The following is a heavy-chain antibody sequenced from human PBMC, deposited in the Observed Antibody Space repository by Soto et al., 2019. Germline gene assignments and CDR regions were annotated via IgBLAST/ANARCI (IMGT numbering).Heavy chain of an antibody. D-gene: IGHD3-3*01. CDR1: GFTFSNAW. V-gene: IGHV3-15*07. Sequence: GGSLRLSCAASGFTFSNAWMNWVRQAPGKGLEWVGRIKSKTDGGTTDYAAPVKGRFTISRDDSKNTLYLQMNSLKTEDTAVYYCTTHLPTYYDFWSGYYYYYYGMDVWGQGTTVTVSS. CDR2: IKSKTDGGTT. CDR3: TTHLPTYYDFWSGYYYYYYGMDV. J-gene: IGHJ6*02.